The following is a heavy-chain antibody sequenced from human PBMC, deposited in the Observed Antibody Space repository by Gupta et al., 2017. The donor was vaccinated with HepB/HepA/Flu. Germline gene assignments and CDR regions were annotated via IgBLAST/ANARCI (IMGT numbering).Heavy chain of an antibody. CDR3: ASNRPFHIFWSGYHNLDY. V-gene: IGHV1-69*06. J-gene: IGHJ4*02. CDR2: VIPLFGTP. CDR1: GGTFSNSA. Sequence: QLEQSGPELRKPGSWVKVSFQTSGGTFSNSAISWVRQAPGQGLEWMGGVIPLFGTPIYAQKFEERVTISADKSTNTAYLHLSSLKFDDTAIYYCASNRPFHIFWSGYHNLDYWCPGTLVTVSS. D-gene: IGHD3-3*01.